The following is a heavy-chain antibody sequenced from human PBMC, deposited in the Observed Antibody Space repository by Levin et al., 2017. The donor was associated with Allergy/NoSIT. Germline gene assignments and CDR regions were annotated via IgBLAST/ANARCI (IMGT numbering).Heavy chain of an antibody. CDR3: ARDPVGTTPESYGMDV. J-gene: IGHJ6*02. D-gene: IGHD1-1*01. CDR1: GFTFSDYY. Sequence: GESLKISCAASGFTFSDYYMSWIRQAPGKGLEWVSYISSSGSTIYYADSVKGRFTISRDNAKNSLYLQMNSLRAEDTAVYYCARDPVGTTPESYGMDVWGQGTTVTVSS. CDR2: ISSSGSTI. V-gene: IGHV3-11*01.